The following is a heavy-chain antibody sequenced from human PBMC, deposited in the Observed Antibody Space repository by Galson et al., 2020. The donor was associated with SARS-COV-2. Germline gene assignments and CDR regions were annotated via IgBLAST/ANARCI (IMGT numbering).Heavy chain of an antibody. J-gene: IGHJ6*02. Sequence: SLKISCAASGFTFDDYAMHWVRQAPGKGLEWVSGISWNSGSIGYADSVKGRFTISRDNAKNSLYLQMNSLRAEDTALYYCAKDNLEGMDVWGQGTTVTVSS. D-gene: IGHD3-3*01. CDR2: ISWNSGSI. V-gene: IGHV3-9*01. CDR1: GFTFDDYA. CDR3: AKDNLEGMDV.